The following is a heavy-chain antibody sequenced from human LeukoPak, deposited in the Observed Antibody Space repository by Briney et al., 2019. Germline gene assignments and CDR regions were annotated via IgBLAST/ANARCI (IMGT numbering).Heavy chain of an antibody. D-gene: IGHD6-13*01. V-gene: IGHV4-34*01. CDR3: ARGDSSSWYYFDY. CDR1: GGSFSGYY. J-gene: IGHJ4*02. CDR2: INHSGST. Sequence: PSETLSLTCAVYGGSFSGYYWSWIRQPPGKGLEWIGEINHSGSTIYNPSLKSRVTISVDTSKNQFSLKLSSVTAADTAVYYCARGDSSSWYYFDYWGQGTLVTVSS.